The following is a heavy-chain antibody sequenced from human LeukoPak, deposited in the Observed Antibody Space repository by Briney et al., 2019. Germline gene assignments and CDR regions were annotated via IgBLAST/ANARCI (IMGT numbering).Heavy chain of an antibody. D-gene: IGHD2-2*01. CDR3: AKAEDQLHANWFDP. V-gene: IGHV3-23*01. Sequence: PPGGSLRLSCAASGFTFSSYAMIWVRQPPGKGLEWVSAISGSGDGTYYADSVRGRFTISRDNSKNTLSLRMNSLRAEDTAVYYCAKAEDQLHANWFDPWGQGTLVTVSS. CDR2: ISGSGDGT. CDR1: GFTFSSYA. J-gene: IGHJ5*02.